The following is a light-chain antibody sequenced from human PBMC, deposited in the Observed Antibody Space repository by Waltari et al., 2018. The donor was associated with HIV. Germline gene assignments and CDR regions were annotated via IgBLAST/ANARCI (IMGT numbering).Light chain of an antibody. CDR1: SSDVGGYTY. CDR2: DVS. V-gene: IGLV2-11*01. J-gene: IGLJ2*01. CDR3: CSYAGSYTGV. Sequence: QSALPQPRSVSGPPGQSVTISCTGTSSDVGGYTYVSWYQQHPGKATNLMIYDVSKRPSGVPDRFSGSKSGNTASLTISGLQAEDEADYYCCSYAGSYTGVFGGGTKLTVL.